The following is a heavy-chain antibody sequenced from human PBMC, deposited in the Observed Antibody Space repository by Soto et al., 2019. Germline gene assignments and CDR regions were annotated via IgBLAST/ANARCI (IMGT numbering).Heavy chain of an antibody. V-gene: IGHV1-69*04. Sequence: QVQLVQSETEVKKPGSSVKVSCRVSGDTFSSYGITWVRLVPGQGLEWMGSIMPLFDIVNYAQKFQGRVSINADKSTSTAYMELSSLRSEDTAVYYCARHFDILTGYFGSWGQGTLVTVSS. CDR2: IMPLFDIV. D-gene: IGHD3-9*01. J-gene: IGHJ4*02. CDR1: GDTFSSYG. CDR3: ARHFDILTGYFGS.